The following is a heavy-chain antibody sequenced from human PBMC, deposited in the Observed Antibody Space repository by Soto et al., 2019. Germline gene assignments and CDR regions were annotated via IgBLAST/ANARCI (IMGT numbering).Heavy chain of an antibody. CDR3: ARTRKFYYYDMSGLPFDP. Sequence: SVKVSCKASGATFSSYAITWVRQAPGQGLEWMGGIVPTVDTSTYAQKFQGRVTITADKFTNTVYMELSSLRSDDTAVYFCARTRKFYYYDMSGLPFDPWGPGVLVTVSS. J-gene: IGHJ5*02. D-gene: IGHD3-22*01. CDR1: GATFSSYA. CDR2: IVPTVDTS. V-gene: IGHV1-69*06.